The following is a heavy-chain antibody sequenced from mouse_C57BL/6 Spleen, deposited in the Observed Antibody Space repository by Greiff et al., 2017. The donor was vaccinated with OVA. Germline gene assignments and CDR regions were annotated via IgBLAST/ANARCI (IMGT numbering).Heavy chain of an antibody. D-gene: IGHD2-4*01. Sequence: VQLQQPGAELVKPGASVKLSCKASGYTFTSYWMQWVKQRPGQGLEWIGEIDPSDSYTNYNQKFKGKATLTVDTSSSTAYMQLSSLTSEDSAVYYCARSRDYEYGRGNYFDYWGQGTTLTVSS. CDR3: ARSRDYEYGRGNYFDY. J-gene: IGHJ2*01. CDR1: GYTFTSYW. CDR2: IDPSDSYT. V-gene: IGHV1-50*01.